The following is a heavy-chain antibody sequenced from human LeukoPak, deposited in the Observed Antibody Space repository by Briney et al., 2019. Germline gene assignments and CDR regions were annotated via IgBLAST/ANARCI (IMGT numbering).Heavy chain of an antibody. V-gene: IGHV4-30-4*08. CDR2: IYYSGST. D-gene: IGHD2-2*01. J-gene: IGHJ4*02. CDR1: GGSISSGDYY. Sequence: SETLPLTCTVSGGSISSGDYYWSWIRQPPGKGLEWIGYIYYSGSTYYNPSLKSRVTISVDTSKNQFSLKLSSVTAADTAVYYCARVVPAATLDYWGQGTLVTVSS. CDR3: ARVVPAATLDY.